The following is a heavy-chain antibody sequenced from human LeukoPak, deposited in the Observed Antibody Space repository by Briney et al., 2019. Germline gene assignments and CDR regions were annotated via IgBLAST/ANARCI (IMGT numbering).Heavy chain of an antibody. J-gene: IGHJ4*02. CDR1: GFTFSSYG. D-gene: IGHD4-11*01. CDR3: AKILPDTVTADY. CDR2: ISYDGSNK. V-gene: IGHV3-30*18. Sequence: GGSLRLSCAASGFTFSSYGMYWVRQAPGKGLEWVAVISYDGSNKYYADSVKGRFTISRDNSKNTLYLQMNILRAEDTAVYYCAKILPDTVTADYWGQGTLVTVSS.